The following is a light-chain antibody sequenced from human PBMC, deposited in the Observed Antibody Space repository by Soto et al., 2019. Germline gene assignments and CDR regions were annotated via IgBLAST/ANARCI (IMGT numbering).Light chain of an antibody. CDR2: GAS. CDR1: QSVTSN. Sequence: EIVMTQSRANLCVSQGERAIFSYRASQSVTSNLVWYQQKSGQAPRLLIYGASTRATGIPARFSGSGSGTAITLTISSLQSEDFAVYYSQQYITWPETFGQGTKLEIK. V-gene: IGKV3-15*01. J-gene: IGKJ2*01. CDR3: QQYITWPET.